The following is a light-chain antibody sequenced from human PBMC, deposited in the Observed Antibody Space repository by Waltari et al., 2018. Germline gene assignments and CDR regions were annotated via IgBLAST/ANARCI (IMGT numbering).Light chain of an antibody. CDR2: GAS. Sequence: EIVLTQSPGTLSLSPGERATLSCRASQSVSSSYLAWYQQKPGKAPRLLSYGASSRATGIPDRFSGSGSGTDFTLTISRLEPEDFAVYYCQQYGSSRWTFGQGTKVEIK. CDR3: QQYGSSRWT. V-gene: IGKV3-20*01. CDR1: QSVSSSY. J-gene: IGKJ1*01.